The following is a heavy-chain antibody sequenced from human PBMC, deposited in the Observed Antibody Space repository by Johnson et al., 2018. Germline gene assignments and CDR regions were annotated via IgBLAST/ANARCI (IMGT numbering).Heavy chain of an antibody. V-gene: IGHV3-23*01. Sequence: VQLQESGPGLVKPSETLSLTCTVSGGSISSYYWSWLRQPPGKGLEWVSAFRGSGGRPYSADSVQGRFTISRDNAKNTRYLQIHSLRAEDTAVYYCAKDPRNLIAAHDYYMYVWGKGTTVTVSS. CDR1: GGSISSYY. CDR2: FRGSGGRP. J-gene: IGHJ6*03. CDR3: AKDPRNLIAAHDYYMYV. D-gene: IGHD1-14*01.